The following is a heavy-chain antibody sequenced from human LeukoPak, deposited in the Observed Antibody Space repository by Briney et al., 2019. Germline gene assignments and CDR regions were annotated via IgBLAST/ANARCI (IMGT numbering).Heavy chain of an antibody. J-gene: IGHJ4*02. D-gene: IGHD5-12*01. CDR1: GFTFSDYS. V-gene: IGHV3-48*01. CDR2: ITRSSSPI. CDR3: ARDNAGYDY. Sequence: GGSLRLSCAVSGFTFSDYSMNWVRQAPGKGLEWLSYITRSSSPIYYADSVKGRFTISRDNAKNSLYLQMNSLRAEDTAVYYCARDNAGYDYWGQGTLVTVSS.